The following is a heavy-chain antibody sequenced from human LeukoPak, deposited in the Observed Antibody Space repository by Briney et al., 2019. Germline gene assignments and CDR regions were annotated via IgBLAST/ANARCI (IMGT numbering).Heavy chain of an antibody. Sequence: GGSLRLSCAASGFTFSSYAMRWVRQAPGKGLEWVSSISGSGGSTYYADSVKGRFTISRDNSKNTLYLQMNSLRAEDTAVYYCAKAADVETLLLFDYWGQGTLVTVSS. CDR1: GFTFSSYA. V-gene: IGHV3-23*01. D-gene: IGHD3-3*01. J-gene: IGHJ4*02. CDR3: AKAADVETLLLFDY. CDR2: ISGSGGST.